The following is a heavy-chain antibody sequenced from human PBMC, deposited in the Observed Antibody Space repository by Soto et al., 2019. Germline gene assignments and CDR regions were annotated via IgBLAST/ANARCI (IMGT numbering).Heavy chain of an antibody. Sequence: SETLSLTCAVYGGSFSGYYWSWIRQPPGKGQEWIGEINHSGSTNYNPSLKSRVTISVDTSKNQFSLKLSSVTAADTAVYYCARGKRGGGPIFRAFDIWGQGTMVTVSS. CDR1: GGSFSGYY. CDR3: ARGKRGGGPIFRAFDI. V-gene: IGHV4-34*01. D-gene: IGHD3-3*01. CDR2: INHSGST. J-gene: IGHJ3*02.